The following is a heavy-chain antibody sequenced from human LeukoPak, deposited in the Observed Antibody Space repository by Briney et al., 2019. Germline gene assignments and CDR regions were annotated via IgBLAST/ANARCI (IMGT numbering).Heavy chain of an antibody. CDR2: IYYSGST. CDR3: ARDSGTAMGSDI. V-gene: IGHV4-31*03. J-gene: IGHJ3*02. Sequence: PSETLSLTCTVSGGSISSGGYYWSWIRQHPGKGLEWIGYIYYSGSTYYNPSLKSRVTISVDTSKNQFSLKLSSVTAADTAVYYCARDSGTAMGSDIWGQGTMVTVSS. D-gene: IGHD5-18*01. CDR1: GGSISSGGYY.